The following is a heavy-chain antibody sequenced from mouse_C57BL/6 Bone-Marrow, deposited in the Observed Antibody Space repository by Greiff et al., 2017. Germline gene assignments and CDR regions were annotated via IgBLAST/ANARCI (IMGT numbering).Heavy chain of an antibody. CDR3: TTSDYAWFAY. D-gene: IGHD2-4*01. CDR2: IDPENGDT. V-gene: IGHV14-4*01. Sequence: EVQLQQSGAELVRPGASVKLSCTASGFNIKDDYMHWVKQRPEQGLEWIGWIDPENGDTEYASKFQGKATITADTSSNTAYLQLSSLTSEDTAVYYGTTSDYAWFAYWGQGTLVTVSA. CDR1: GFNIKDDY. J-gene: IGHJ3*01.